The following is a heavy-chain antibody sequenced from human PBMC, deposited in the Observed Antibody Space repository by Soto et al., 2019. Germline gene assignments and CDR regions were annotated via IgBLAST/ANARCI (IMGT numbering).Heavy chain of an antibody. V-gene: IGHV1-18*01. Sequence: QVQLVQSGAEVKKPGASVKVSCKASGYTFTSYGISWVRQAPGQGLEWMGWISVYNGNTNYAQKLQGRVTMTTDTSTSTADMELRSLSSDDTAVYYCARGIYDASGMYCFDYWGQGTLVTVSS. CDR1: GYTFTSYG. D-gene: IGHD3-10*01. J-gene: IGHJ4*02. CDR2: ISVYNGNT. CDR3: ARGIYDASGMYCFDY.